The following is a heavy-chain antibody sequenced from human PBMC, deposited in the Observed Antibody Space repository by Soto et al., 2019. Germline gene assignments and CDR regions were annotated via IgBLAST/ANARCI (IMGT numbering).Heavy chain of an antibody. CDR3: ARSHSSGYYGDY. Sequence: EVQLVQSAAEVRKPGESLKISCKASGYSFTNYWIGWVRQMPGKGLEWMGVIQPVDSETRYSPSFQGQVTISADKSVSTAYLQWSSLKASDTAMYYCARSHSSGYYGDYWGQGTLVTVSS. J-gene: IGHJ4*02. V-gene: IGHV5-51*01. CDR1: GYSFTNYW. D-gene: IGHD6-19*01. CDR2: IQPVDSET.